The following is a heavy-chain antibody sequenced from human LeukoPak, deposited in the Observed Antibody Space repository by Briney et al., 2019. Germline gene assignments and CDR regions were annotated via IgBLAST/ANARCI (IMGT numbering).Heavy chain of an antibody. Sequence: PGGSLRLSCAASGFTFSSHGMNWVRQAPGKGLEWVSGISPNGVITYYADSVKGRFTISRDNSKGTVYLQMNSLRPEDTAVYYCAKDQAWGRGWELLRPTDAFDIWGQGTMVTVSS. D-gene: IGHD1-26*01. V-gene: IGHV3-23*01. J-gene: IGHJ3*02. CDR2: ISPNGVIT. CDR1: GFTFSSHG. CDR3: AKDQAWGRGWELLRPTDAFDI.